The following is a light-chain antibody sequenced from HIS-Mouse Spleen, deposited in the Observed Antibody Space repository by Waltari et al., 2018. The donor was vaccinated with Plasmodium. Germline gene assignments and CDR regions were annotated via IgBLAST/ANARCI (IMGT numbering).Light chain of an antibody. V-gene: IGKV3-15*01. J-gene: IGKJ2*01. CDR1: QRVSSN. CDR2: GAS. CDR3: QQYNNWPPGNT. Sequence: EIVMTQSPATLSVSPGERATLSCRASQRVSSNLAWYQQKPGQAPRLLICGASTRATGIPARFSGSVSVTEFNLTIGSMQSEDFAVYYCQQYNNWPPGNTFGQGTKLEIK.